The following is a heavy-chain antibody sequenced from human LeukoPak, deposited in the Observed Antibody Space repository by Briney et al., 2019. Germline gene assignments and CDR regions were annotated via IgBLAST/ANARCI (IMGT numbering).Heavy chain of an antibody. J-gene: IGHJ6*02. CDR3: ARSLDYLYGMDV. Sequence: SETLSLTCTVSGGSISSGSYYWSWIRQPARTGLEWIGRIYTSGSTNYNPSLKSRVTISVNTSKNQFSLKLSSVTAADTAVYYCARSLDYLYGMDVWGQGTTVTVSS. V-gene: IGHV4-61*02. CDR2: IYTSGST. CDR1: GGSISSGSYY. D-gene: IGHD3/OR15-3a*01.